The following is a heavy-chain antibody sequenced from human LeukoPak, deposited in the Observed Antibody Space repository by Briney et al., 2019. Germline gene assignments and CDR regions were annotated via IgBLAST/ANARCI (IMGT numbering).Heavy chain of an antibody. V-gene: IGHV4-34*01. CDR2: INHTGAT. D-gene: IGHD1-14*01. Sequence: PSETLSLTPVVSVESLTGSYSSWIRQTPGKGLEWMGDINHTGATSYNPSLKSRVTILVDTSKRQFSLNLRSMAAADTAVYFCARLGHYNTGINYPRLPGYWGQGTLVTVSS. J-gene: IGHJ4*02. CDR3: ARLGHYNTGINYPRLPGY. CDR1: VESLTGSY.